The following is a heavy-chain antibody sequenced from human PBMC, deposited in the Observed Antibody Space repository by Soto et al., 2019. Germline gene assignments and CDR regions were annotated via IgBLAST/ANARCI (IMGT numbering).Heavy chain of an antibody. V-gene: IGHV4-61*03. J-gene: IGHJ5*02. CDR1: GASVSSGTYY. Sequence: QVQLQESGPGLVKPSETLSLTCTVFGASVSSGTYYWSWIRQAPGKGLEWVGHIYYTGSTNYNPSLNNRVTISVDTSKNHFSLQLTSVTAAVTAVYYCARGAGFSYASTWFDIWGQGTLVTVSS. CDR3: ARGAGFSYASTWFDI. D-gene: IGHD5-18*01. CDR2: IYYTGST.